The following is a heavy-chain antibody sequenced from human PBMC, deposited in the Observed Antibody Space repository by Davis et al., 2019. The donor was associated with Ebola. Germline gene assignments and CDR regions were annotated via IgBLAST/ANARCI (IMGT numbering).Heavy chain of an antibody. J-gene: IGHJ1*01. V-gene: IGHV4-34*01. Sequence: MPSETLSLTCAVYGGSFSGYYWSWIRQPPGKGLEWIGEINHSGSTNYNPSLKSRVTISVDTSKNQFSLKLSSVTAADTAVYYCARVGGTYDSSGYYPEYFQHWGQGTLVTVSS. CDR3: ARVGGTYDSSGYYPEYFQH. CDR2: INHSGST. D-gene: IGHD3-22*01. CDR1: GGSFSGYY.